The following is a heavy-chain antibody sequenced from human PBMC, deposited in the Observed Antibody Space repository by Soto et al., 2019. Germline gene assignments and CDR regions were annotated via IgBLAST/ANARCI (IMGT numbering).Heavy chain of an antibody. CDR1: GYKVSTWHNFTSYW. D-gene: IGHD6-19*01. CDR2: IYPGDSDT. Sequence: GESLKISCMGSGYKVSTWHNFTSYWIAWVRQMPGEGLEWMGIIYPGDSDTRYSPSFQGQVTISADKSISTAYLQWSSLKASDTAMYYCARQIAVAGTWDYYYYGMDVWGQGTTVTVSS. J-gene: IGHJ6*02. V-gene: IGHV5-51*01. CDR3: ARQIAVAGTWDYYYYGMDV.